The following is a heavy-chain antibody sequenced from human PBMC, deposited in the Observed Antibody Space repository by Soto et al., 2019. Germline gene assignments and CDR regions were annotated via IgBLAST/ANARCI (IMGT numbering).Heavy chain of an antibody. V-gene: IGHV3-30-3*01. J-gene: IGHJ5*02. Sequence: PWVPLRLSCAAAGFTFISYARHWVRQDPGKGLEWVAVISYDGSNKYYADSVKGRFTISRDNSKNTLYLQMNSLRAEDTAVYYCARESSSSWNNWFDPWGQGTLVTVSS. D-gene: IGHD6-13*01. CDR2: ISYDGSNK. CDR1: GFTFISYA. CDR3: ARESSSSWNNWFDP.